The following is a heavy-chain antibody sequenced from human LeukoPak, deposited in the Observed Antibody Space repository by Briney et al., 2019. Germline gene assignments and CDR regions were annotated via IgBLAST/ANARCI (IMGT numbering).Heavy chain of an antibody. CDR2: INSDGRNT. CDR1: GFTFSSFW. D-gene: IGHD6-13*01. CDR3: AHISSSYYYFDT. J-gene: IGHJ4*02. V-gene: IGHV3-74*01. Sequence: GGSLRLSCAASGFTFSSFWMHWVREVPGKGLVWLARINSDGRNTNYADSVKGRFTNSRDNAKNTLYLQMNSLRAEDTAVYYCAHISSSYYYFDTWGQGTLVTVSS.